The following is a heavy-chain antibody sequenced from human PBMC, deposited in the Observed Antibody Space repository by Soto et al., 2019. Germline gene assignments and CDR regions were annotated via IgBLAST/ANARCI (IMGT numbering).Heavy chain of an antibody. V-gene: IGHV2-5*02. D-gene: IGHD3-16*01. CDR3: SHTWGLPFDY. J-gene: IGHJ4*02. CDR1: GFSLRTTAVG. CDR2: IYLDDDK. Sequence: QITLKESGPTLVKPTQTLTLTCTYSGFSLRTTAVGVGWIRLPPGKDLEWLVLIYLDDDKRYSPSLKSRLTLTSDIPKSQVGLTLTNRGPVDTATYFCSHTWGLPFDYWGPGNLVTVSS.